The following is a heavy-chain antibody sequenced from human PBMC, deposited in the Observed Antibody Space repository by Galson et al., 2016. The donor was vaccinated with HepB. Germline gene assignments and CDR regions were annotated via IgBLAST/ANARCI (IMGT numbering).Heavy chain of an antibody. CDR2: INDDGRFT. V-gene: IGHV3-74*01. J-gene: IGHJ4*02. CDR1: EFNSRNDW. CDR3: ARGVRGALGL. Sequence: SLRLSCAASEFNSRNDWMHWVRQVPGKGLVWVSRINDDGRFTVYLDSVKGRFTISRDNANNTLYLQMNSLRVEDSGIYFCARGVRGALGLWGRGTLVTVSS. D-gene: IGHD3-10*02.